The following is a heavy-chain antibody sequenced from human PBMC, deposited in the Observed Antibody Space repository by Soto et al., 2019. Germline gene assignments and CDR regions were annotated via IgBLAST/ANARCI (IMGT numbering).Heavy chain of an antibody. CDR3: ARGLWERVRGVIGMDV. J-gene: IGHJ6*02. D-gene: IGHD3-10*01. CDR1: GGSFSGYY. CDR2: INHSGST. Sequence: SETLSLTCAVYGGSFSGYYWSWIRQPPGKGLEWIGEINHSGSTNYNPSLKSRVTISVDTSKNQFSLKLSSVTAADTAVYYCARGLWERVRGVIGMDVWGQGTTVTSP. V-gene: IGHV4-34*01.